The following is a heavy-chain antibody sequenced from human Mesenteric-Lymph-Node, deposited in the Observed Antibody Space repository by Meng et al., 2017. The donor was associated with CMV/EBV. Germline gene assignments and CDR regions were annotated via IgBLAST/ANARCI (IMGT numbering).Heavy chain of an antibody. CDR2: IRFDGSSQ. Sequence: GGSLRLSCAASGFRFTNYDMHWVRQAPGKGLEWVAFIRFDGSSQYYADSVKGRFTISRDNAKNSLYLQMNSLRADDTAVYYCARDSGSFYGMDVWGQGTTVTVSS. CDR3: ARDSGSFYGMDV. J-gene: IGHJ6*02. CDR1: GFRFTNYD. D-gene: IGHD1-26*01. V-gene: IGHV3-30*02.